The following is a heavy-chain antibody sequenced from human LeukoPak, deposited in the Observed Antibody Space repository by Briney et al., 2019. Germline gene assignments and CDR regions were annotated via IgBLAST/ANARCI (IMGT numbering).Heavy chain of an antibody. Sequence: AQTLSLTCSVSGVSITSGSYYWGWIRQSAGKGLEWIGRVHSSGDIYHNAAFRSRAAVAGDASKNQFSLQLNSVTAADTAVYYCARGASPKDAVFFDYWGQGALITVSS. CDR1: GVSITSGSYY. D-gene: IGHD3-16*01. V-gene: IGHV4-61*02. CDR2: VHSSGDI. CDR3: ARGASPKDAVFFDY. J-gene: IGHJ4*02.